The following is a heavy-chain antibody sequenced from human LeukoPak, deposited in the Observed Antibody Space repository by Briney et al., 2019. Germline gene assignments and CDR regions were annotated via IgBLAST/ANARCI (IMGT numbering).Heavy chain of an antibody. J-gene: IGHJ3*02. CDR3: AKDLVVRGVITNAFDI. Sequence: GGSLRLSCAASRFTFSIYAMSWVRQAPGKGLEWVSAISGGGGSTYYADFVKGRFTISRDNSKNTLYLQMNSLRAEDTAVYYCAKDLVVRGVITNAFDIWGQGTMVTVSS. CDR1: RFTFSIYA. CDR2: ISGGGGST. D-gene: IGHD3-10*01. V-gene: IGHV3-23*01.